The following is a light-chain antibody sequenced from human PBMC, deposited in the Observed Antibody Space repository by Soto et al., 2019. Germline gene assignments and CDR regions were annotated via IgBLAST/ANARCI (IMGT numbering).Light chain of an antibody. CDR1: HSVSSNY. CDR2: DVS. J-gene: IGKJ1*01. V-gene: IGKV3-20*01. CDR3: QQYGISPT. Sequence: EIVLTQSPGTLSLSPGERATLSCRSSHSVSSNYLAWYQQKPGQAPRLLIYDVSSRATGIPDRFSGSGSGTDFTLTISVLEPVDFAVYYCQQYGISPTFGQGTKVEI.